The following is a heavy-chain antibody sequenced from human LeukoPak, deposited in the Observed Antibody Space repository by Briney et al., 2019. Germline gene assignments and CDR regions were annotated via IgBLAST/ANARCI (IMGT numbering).Heavy chain of an antibody. Sequence: PSETLSLTCTVSGDSISSGDYYWSWIRQPAGKGLEWIGRISSSGSTNYNPSLKSRVTMSVDTSKNQFSLKLSSVTAADTAVYYCARGGASGYMDVWGKGTTVTISS. D-gene: IGHD2-15*01. J-gene: IGHJ6*03. CDR1: GDSISSGDYY. CDR2: ISSSGST. CDR3: ARGGASGYMDV. V-gene: IGHV4-61*02.